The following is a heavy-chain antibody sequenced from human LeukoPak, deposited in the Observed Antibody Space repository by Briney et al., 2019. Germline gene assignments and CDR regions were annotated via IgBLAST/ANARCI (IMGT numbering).Heavy chain of an antibody. CDR1: GFTFSSYA. V-gene: IGHV3-48*01. J-gene: IGHJ4*02. Sequence: PGGSLRLSCAASGFTFSSYAMSWVRQAPGKGLEWISYISSSSTTIYYADSVKGRFIISRDNAKNSLSLQVNSLRAEDTAVYYCARAPNGYVDYWGQGTLVTVSS. D-gene: IGHD3-22*01. CDR3: ARAPNGYVDY. CDR2: ISSSSTTI.